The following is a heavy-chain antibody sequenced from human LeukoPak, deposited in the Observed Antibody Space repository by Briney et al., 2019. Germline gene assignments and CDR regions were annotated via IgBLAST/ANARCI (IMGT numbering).Heavy chain of an antibody. J-gene: IGHJ4*02. Sequence: SVKVSCKASGGTFSSYAISWVRQAPGQGLEWMGRIIPILGIANYARKFQGRVTITADKSTSTAYMELSSLRSEDTAVYYCASTFSSSGLDYWGQGTLVTVSS. V-gene: IGHV1-69*04. CDR3: ASTFSSSGLDY. CDR2: IIPILGIA. CDR1: GGTFSSYA. D-gene: IGHD6-19*01.